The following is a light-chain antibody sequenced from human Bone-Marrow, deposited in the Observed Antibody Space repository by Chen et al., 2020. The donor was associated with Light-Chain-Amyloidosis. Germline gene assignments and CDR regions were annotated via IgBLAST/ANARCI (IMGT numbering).Light chain of an antibody. J-gene: IGLJ1*01. CDR1: SSDDGGDNH. CDR2: EVT. Sequence: QSALTQPASVSGSPGQSITISCTGTSSDDGGDNHVSWYQQHPDKAPKRMIYEVTNRPSWVPDRFSGSKSDNTASLTISGLQTEDEADYFCSSYTITNTLVFGSGTRVTVL. CDR3: SSYTITNTLV. V-gene: IGLV2-14*01.